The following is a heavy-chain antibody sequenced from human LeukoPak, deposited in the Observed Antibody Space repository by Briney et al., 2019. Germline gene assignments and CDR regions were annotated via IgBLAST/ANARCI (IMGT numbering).Heavy chain of an antibody. D-gene: IGHD2-2*01. Sequence: GGSLRLSCAASGFTFSDYYMSWIRQAPGKGLEWVSYISSSGSTIYYADSVKGRFTISRDNAKNSLYLQMNSLRAEDTAVYYCAREDCSSSSCYLAVYGLDVWGQGTTVTVSS. CDR3: AREDCSSSSCYLAVYGLDV. V-gene: IGHV3-11*04. CDR1: GFTFSDYY. CDR2: ISSSGSTI. J-gene: IGHJ6*02.